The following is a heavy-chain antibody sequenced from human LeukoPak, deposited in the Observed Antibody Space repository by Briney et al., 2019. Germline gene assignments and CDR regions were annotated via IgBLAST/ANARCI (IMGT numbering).Heavy chain of an antibody. D-gene: IGHD3-22*01. CDR1: GGSISSYY. Sequence: SETLSLTCTVSGGSISSYYWSWIRQPPGKGLEWIGYTYYSGSTNYNPSLKSRVTISVDTSKNQFSLKLSSVTAADTAVYYCARGPYYYDSSGYYPIDYWSQGTLVTVSS. V-gene: IGHV4-59*01. CDR3: ARGPYYYDSSGYYPIDY. J-gene: IGHJ4*02. CDR2: TYYSGST.